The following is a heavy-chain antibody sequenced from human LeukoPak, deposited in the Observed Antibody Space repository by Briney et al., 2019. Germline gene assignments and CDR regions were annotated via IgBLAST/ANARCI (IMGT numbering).Heavy chain of an antibody. J-gene: IGHJ5*02. CDR3: ARHFKHVRSGTQHWFDP. CDR2: IYSSGST. D-gene: IGHD1-14*01. CDR1: GGSITSYY. V-gene: IGHV4-4*09. Sequence: SETLSLTCTVSGGSITSYYWSWIRQPPGKGLEWIGFIYSSGSTNYNPSLRSRLTISVDTSKSHFSLRLSSVTAADTAVYYCARHFKHVRSGTQHWFDPWGQGTLVTVSS.